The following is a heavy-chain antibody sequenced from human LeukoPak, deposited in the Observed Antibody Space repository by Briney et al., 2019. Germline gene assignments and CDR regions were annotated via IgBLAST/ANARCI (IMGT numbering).Heavy chain of an antibody. D-gene: IGHD6-13*01. CDR1: GGSISSGGYY. J-gene: IGHJ3*02. CDR3: ARVGGIAATQFRAFDI. Sequence: SQTLSLTCTVSGGSISSGGYYWSWIRQHPGKGLEWLGYIYYSGSTYYNPSLKSRVTISVDTSKNQFSLKLSSVTAADTAVYYCARVGGIAATQFRAFDIWGQGTMVTVSS. CDR2: IYYSGST. V-gene: IGHV4-31*03.